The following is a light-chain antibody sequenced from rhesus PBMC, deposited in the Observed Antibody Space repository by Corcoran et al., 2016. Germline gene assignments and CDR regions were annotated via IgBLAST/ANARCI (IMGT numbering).Light chain of an antibody. Sequence: DIQMTQSPSSLSASVGDTVTITCRASQGISSWLAWYQQKPGKAPKLLIYKASSLQSGVPSRFSGRGSGTVFTLTISSLQSEDFATYYCQQYSSRPLTFGGGAKVEI. J-gene: IGKJ4*01. CDR3: QQYSSRPLT. CDR2: KAS. CDR1: QGISSW. V-gene: IGKV1-22*01.